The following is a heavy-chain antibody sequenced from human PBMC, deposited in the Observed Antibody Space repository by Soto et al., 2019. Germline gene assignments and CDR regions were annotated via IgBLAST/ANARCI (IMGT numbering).Heavy chain of an antibody. D-gene: IGHD6-13*01. CDR1: GGSISSGDYY. CDR2: IYYSGST. J-gene: IGHJ5*02. Sequence: QVQLQESGPGLVKPSQTLSLTCTVSGGSISSGDYYWSWIRQPPGKGLEWIGYIYYSGSTYYNPSLNGRLTISVDTSKNQFSLKLSSVTAADTAVYYCARERPDGSRLDPWGQGTLVTVSS. V-gene: IGHV4-30-4*01. CDR3: ARERPDGSRLDP.